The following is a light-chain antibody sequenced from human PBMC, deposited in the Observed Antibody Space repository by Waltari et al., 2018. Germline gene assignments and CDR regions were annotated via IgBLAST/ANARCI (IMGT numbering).Light chain of an antibody. CDR3: CSYAGNSALL. CDR2: NIN. V-gene: IGLV2-23*02. CDR1: TSDVGGYYY. Sequence: QSALTQPASVSGSPGQSITITCTGSTSDVGGYYYVSWYKHHPAEAPKLMIYNINERPSGVPIRCSGSKSGNTASLTISGLQAEDDADYYCCSYAGNSALLFGGGTKLTVL. J-gene: IGLJ2*01.